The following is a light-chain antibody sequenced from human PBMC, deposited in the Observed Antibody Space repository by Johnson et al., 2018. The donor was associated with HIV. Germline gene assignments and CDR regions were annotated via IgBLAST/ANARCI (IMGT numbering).Light chain of an antibody. J-gene: IGLJ1*01. V-gene: IGLV1-51*01. CDR1: SSNIGNNY. Sequence: QSVLTQPPSVSAAPGQKVTISCSGSSSNIGNNYVSWYQQLPGTAPKLLIYDNNKRPSGIPDRFSGSKSGTSATLGITGLQNGDEAGYYCGTWDSSLSAGVFGTGTQVTVL. CDR2: DNN. CDR3: GTWDSSLSAGV.